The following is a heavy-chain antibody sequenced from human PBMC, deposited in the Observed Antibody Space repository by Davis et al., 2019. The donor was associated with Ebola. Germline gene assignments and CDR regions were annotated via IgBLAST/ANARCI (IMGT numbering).Heavy chain of an antibody. Sequence: GESLKISCAASGFIFSSYVMSWVRLAPGKGLEWVSTLGTSADTYYAESVKGRFTISRDNSKNTLYLQMNGLRVEDTAIYYCARGDGYNFWTVWGQGTMVTVSS. V-gene: IGHV3-23*01. J-gene: IGHJ3*01. CDR2: LGTSADT. CDR3: ARGDGYNFWTV. CDR1: GFIFSSYV. D-gene: IGHD5-24*01.